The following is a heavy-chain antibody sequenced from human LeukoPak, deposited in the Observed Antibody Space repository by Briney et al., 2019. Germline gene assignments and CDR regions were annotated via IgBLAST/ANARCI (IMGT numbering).Heavy chain of an antibody. CDR2: IYYSGST. J-gene: IGHJ5*02. CDR3: ASSIPAAGTGRRFSWFDP. Sequence: SQTLSLTCTVSGGSISSGGYYWSWIRQHPGKGLECIGYIYYSGSTYYNPSLKSRVTISVDTSKNQFSLKLSSVTAADTAVYYCASSIPAAGTGRRFSWFDPWGQGTLVTVSS. CDR1: GGSISSGGYY. D-gene: IGHD6-13*01. V-gene: IGHV4-31*03.